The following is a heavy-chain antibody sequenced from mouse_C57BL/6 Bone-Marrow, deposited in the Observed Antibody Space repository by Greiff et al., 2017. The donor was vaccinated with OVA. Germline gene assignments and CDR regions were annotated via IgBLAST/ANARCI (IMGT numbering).Heavy chain of an antibody. Sequence: VQPQQSGAELVKPGASVKLSCKASGYTFTEYTIHWVKQRSGQGLEWIGWFYPGSGSIKYNEKFKDKATLTADKSSSTVYMELSRLTSEDSAVYFCARHEAYYSKGYYAMDYWGQGTSVTVSS. J-gene: IGHJ4*01. V-gene: IGHV1-62-2*01. CDR1: GYTFTEYT. CDR2: FYPGSGSI. CDR3: ARHEAYYSKGYYAMDY. D-gene: IGHD2-5*01.